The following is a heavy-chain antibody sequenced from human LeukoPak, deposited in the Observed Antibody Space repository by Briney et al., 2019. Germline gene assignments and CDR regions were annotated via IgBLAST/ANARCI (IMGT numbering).Heavy chain of an antibody. V-gene: IGHV4-30-4*08. Sequence: KPSQTLSLTCTVSGGSISSGDYYWSWTPQPPGKGLEWIGYIYYSGSTYYNPSLKSRVTISVDTSKNQFSLKLSSVTAADTAVYYCARVSVPHKYYFDYWGQGTLVTVSS. CDR2: IYYSGST. J-gene: IGHJ4*02. D-gene: IGHD3-10*01. CDR3: ARVSVPHKYYFDY. CDR1: GGSISSGDYY.